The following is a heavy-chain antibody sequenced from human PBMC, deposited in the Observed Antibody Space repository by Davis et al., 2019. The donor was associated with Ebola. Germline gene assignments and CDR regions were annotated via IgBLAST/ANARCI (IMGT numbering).Heavy chain of an antibody. J-gene: IGHJ4*02. CDR3: ARDLDWSADRPFDY. D-gene: IGHD6-6*01. CDR1: GAAFSKYA. CDR2: IIPIFGIE. V-gene: IGHV1-69*13. Sequence: AASVKVSCKASGAAFSKYAISWVRQAPGQGLEWMGGIIPIFGIEKYAQKFQGRVTISADVSTSTAYMELSSLRSEDTAVYYCARDLDWSADRPFDYWGQGTLVTVSS.